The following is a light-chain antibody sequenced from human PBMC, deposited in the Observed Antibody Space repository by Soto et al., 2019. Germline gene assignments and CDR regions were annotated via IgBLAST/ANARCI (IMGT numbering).Light chain of an antibody. CDR3: CTDTGRDFYI. Sequence: QSALTQPPSASGSLGQSVTISCTGTSSDVGVHNFVSWYQQSPGKAPKLLIYEVTKRPAGVPDRFSGSKSGNTASLTVSGLQDEDEADYYCCTDTGRDFYILGGGTKLTVL. J-gene: IGLJ2*01. CDR2: EVT. CDR1: SSDVGVHNF. V-gene: IGLV2-8*01.